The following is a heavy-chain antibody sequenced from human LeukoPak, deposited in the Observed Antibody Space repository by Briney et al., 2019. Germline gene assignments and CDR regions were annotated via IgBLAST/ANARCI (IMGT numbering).Heavy chain of an antibody. J-gene: IGHJ4*02. D-gene: IGHD1-26*01. CDR2: INPNSGGT. CDR1: GYSFNDKY. CDR3: ARVSKQWELRYFDY. V-gene: IGHV1-2*02. Sequence: ASVKVSCKASGYSFNDKYLHWVRQAPGQGLEWMGSINPNSGGTNYAQKFQGRVTMTRDTSISTAYMELSRLRSDDTAVYYCARVSKQWELRYFDYWGQGTLVTVSS.